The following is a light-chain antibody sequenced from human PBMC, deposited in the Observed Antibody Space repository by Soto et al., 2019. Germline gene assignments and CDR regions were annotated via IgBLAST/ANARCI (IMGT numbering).Light chain of an antibody. CDR1: QGISSY. CDR2: AAS. V-gene: IGKV1-9*01. Sequence: DIQLTQSPSFLSASVGDRVTITCRASQGISSYLAWYQQKPGKAPKLLIYAASTLQSGVPSRFSGSGSGTEFFLTISSLQPEDFATYYCQQLNSYPPYTFGQGTKLEIK. J-gene: IGKJ2*01. CDR3: QQLNSYPPYT.